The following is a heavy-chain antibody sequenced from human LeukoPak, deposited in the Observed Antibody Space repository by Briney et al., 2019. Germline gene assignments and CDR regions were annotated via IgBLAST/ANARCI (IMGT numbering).Heavy chain of an antibody. CDR3: ARGGDWLYSSGRMDV. CDR1: GYTFTGYY. D-gene: IGHD3-9*01. J-gene: IGHJ6*02. V-gene: IGHV1-2*04. Sequence: ASVKVSCKASGYTFTGYYMHWVRQAPGQGLEWMGLINPNSGGTNYAQKFQGWVTMTRDTSISTAYMELSRLRSDDTAVYYCARGGDWLYSSGRMDVWGQGTTVTVSS. CDR2: INPNSGGT.